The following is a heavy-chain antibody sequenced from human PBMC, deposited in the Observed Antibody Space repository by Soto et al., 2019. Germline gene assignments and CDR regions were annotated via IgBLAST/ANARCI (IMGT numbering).Heavy chain of an antibody. CDR1: GFSFSSYA. Sequence: QVQLVESGGGVVQPRRSLRLSCAASGFSFSSYAMHWVRQAPGKGLEWVAVISYDGSNKYYADSVKGRFTISRDNSKNTLYLQMNSLRAEDTAVHYCARDDYGDYVHWFDPWGQGTLVTVSS. CDR2: ISYDGSNK. J-gene: IGHJ5*02. D-gene: IGHD4-17*01. V-gene: IGHV3-30-3*01. CDR3: ARDDYGDYVHWFDP.